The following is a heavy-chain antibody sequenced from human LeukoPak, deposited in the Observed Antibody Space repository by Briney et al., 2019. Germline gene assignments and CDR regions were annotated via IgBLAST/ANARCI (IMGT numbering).Heavy chain of an antibody. CDR3: TTNPFYYYDSSGYLEYFHH. Sequence: GGSLRLSCAASGFTFSNAWMSWFRQAPGKGLEWVGRIRSKTDGGTTDYAAPVKGRFTISRDDSKNTLYLQMNSLKTEDTAVYYCTTNPFYYYDSSGYLEYFHHWGQGTLVTVSS. D-gene: IGHD3-22*01. CDR2: IRSKTDGGTT. V-gene: IGHV3-15*01. CDR1: GFTFSNAW. J-gene: IGHJ1*01.